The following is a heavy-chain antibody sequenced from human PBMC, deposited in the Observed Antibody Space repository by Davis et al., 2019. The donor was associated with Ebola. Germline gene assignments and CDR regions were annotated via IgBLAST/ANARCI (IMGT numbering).Heavy chain of an antibody. Sequence: GESLKISCAASGFTLSTYGMNWVRQAPGKGLEWVSYISISSSTIYYADSVKGRFTISRDNAKNSLYLQMNSLRAEDTAVYYCAREEWYYGSGTYYSPYYFDYWGQGTLVTVSS. J-gene: IGHJ4*02. CDR3: AREEWYYGSGTYYSPYYFDY. D-gene: IGHD3-10*01. CDR2: ISISSSTI. CDR1: GFTLSTYG. V-gene: IGHV3-48*04.